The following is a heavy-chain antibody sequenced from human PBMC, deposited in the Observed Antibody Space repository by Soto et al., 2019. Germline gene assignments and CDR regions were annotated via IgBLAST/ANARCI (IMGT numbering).Heavy chain of an antibody. Sequence: GSLRLSCAPSGFTFSSYAMSWVRQAPGKGLEWVSAISGSGGSTYYADSVKGRFTISRDNSKNTLYLQMNSLRAEDTAVYYCAKGRDSIAVAGTMDYWGQGTLVTVSS. D-gene: IGHD6-19*01. CDR2: ISGSGGST. V-gene: IGHV3-23*01. J-gene: IGHJ4*02. CDR3: AKGRDSIAVAGTMDY. CDR1: GFTFSSYA.